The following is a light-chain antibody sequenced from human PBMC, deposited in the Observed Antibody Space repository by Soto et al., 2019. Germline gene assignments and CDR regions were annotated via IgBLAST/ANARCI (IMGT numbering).Light chain of an antibody. J-gene: IGLJ1*01. CDR3: SSYTSSSTYV. Sequence: ALTQPASVSGSPGQSITISCTGTSSDVGGYNYVPWYQQHPGKAPKLMIYDVSNRPSGVSNRFSGSKSGNTASLTISGLQAEDEADYYCSSYTSSSTYVFGTGTKVTVL. CDR1: SSDVGGYNY. V-gene: IGLV2-14*01. CDR2: DVS.